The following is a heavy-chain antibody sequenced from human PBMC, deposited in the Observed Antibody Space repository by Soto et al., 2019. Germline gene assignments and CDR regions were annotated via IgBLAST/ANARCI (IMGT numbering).Heavy chain of an antibody. Sequence: SQTLSLTCAISGDSVSSNSAAWNWIRQSPSRGLEWLGRTYFRSRWYNDYAISVKSRITINPDTSKNQFSLLLNSVTPEDTAVYYCARVSFDHFVHWFDPWGQGPLVTVSS. CDR1: GDSVSSNSAA. D-gene: IGHD3-9*01. J-gene: IGHJ5*02. CDR2: TYFRSRWYN. CDR3: ARVSFDHFVHWFDP. V-gene: IGHV6-1*01.